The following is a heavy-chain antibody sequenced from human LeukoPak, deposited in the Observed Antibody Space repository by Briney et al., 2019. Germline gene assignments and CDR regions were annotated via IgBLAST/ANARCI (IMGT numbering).Heavy chain of an antibody. CDR2: ISGSGFNT. CDR1: GFTVSSNY. D-gene: IGHD6-13*01. J-gene: IGHJ4*02. V-gene: IGHV3-23*01. CDR3: AKRGVGIAAAIDY. Sequence: PGGSLRLSCAASGFTVSSNYMTWVRQAPGKGLEWVSGISGSGFNTYYADSVKGRFTISRDNSKNTLYLQMNSLRAEDTAVYYCAKRGVGIAAAIDYWGQGTLVTVSS.